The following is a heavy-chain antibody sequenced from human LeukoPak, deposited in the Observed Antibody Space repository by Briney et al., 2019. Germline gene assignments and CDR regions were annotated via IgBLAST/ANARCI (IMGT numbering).Heavy chain of an antibody. Sequence: GGSLRLSCAASGFTFNKYAMSWVRQSPGKGPEWVSAIGRSGANSYYATSVKGRFSVSRNNTKNTFHLQMNSLRAEDTAVYYCAKGPMPRGFDCWGQGTLVTVSS. J-gene: IGHJ5*01. V-gene: IGHV3-23*01. D-gene: IGHD3-10*01. CDR1: GFTFNKYA. CDR2: IGRSGANS. CDR3: AKGPMPRGFDC.